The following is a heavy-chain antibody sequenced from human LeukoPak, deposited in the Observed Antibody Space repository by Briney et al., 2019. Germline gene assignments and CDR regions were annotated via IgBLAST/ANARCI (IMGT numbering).Heavy chain of an antibody. V-gene: IGHV3-21*01. CDR2: ISSSSSYI. J-gene: IGHJ5*02. D-gene: IGHD4-17*01. Sequence: KSGGSLRLSCAASGFTFSSYSMNWVRQAPGKGLEWVSSISSSSSYIYYADSVKGRFTISRDNAKNSLYLQMNSLRAEDTAVYYCAGDYGDYLNWFDPWGQGTLVTVSS. CDR3: AGDYGDYLNWFDP. CDR1: GFTFSSYS.